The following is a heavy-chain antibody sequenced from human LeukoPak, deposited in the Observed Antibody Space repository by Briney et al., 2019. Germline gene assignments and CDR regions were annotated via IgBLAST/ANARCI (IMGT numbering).Heavy chain of an antibody. V-gene: IGHV3-23*01. CDR1: GFTFSSHA. D-gene: IGHD6-19*01. CDR2: ISGSASST. J-gene: IGHJ4*02. CDR3: AKEGRSGWYSGY. Sequence: GGSLRLSCEASGFTFSSHAMSWVRQAPGKGPEWVAGISGSASSTYYADFLKGRFTISRDNSKNTLYLQMNSLRAEDTAVYYCAKEGRSGWYSGYWGQGTLVTVSS.